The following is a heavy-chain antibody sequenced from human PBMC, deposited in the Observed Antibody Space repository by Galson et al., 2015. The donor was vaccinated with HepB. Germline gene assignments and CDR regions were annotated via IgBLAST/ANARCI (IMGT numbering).Heavy chain of an antibody. J-gene: IGHJ4*02. CDR3: ARERGLYTSHRDY. CDR2: IYYSGST. CDR1: GGSISSGGYY. Sequence: TLSLTCTVSGGSISSGGYYWSWIRQHPGKGLEWIGYIYYSGSTYYNPSLKSRVTISVDTSKNQFSLKLSSVTAADTAVYYCARERGLYTSHRDYWGQGTLVTVSS. V-gene: IGHV4-31*03. D-gene: IGHD3-16*01.